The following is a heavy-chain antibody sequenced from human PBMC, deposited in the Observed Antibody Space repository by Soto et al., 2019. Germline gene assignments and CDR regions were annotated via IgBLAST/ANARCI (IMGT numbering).Heavy chain of an antibody. Sequence: DVQLVESGGGLIKPGESLRLSCAAFGLTVSGKKYVAWVRQAPGKGLEWISALYDVDGTYYADSVRGRFTTSSDSAKTTLYLQRNGLRPDDTPVYSCASWHEREHAYDVWGRGTTVTVSS. CDR3: ASWHEREHAYDV. D-gene: IGHD1-1*01. J-gene: IGHJ3*01. V-gene: IGHV3-53*01. CDR2: LYDVDGT. CDR1: GLTVSGKKY.